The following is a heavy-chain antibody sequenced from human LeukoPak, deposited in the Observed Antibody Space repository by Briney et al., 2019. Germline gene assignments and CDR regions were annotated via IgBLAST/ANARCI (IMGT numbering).Heavy chain of an antibody. Sequence: GGSLRLSCAASGFSFSSYAMHWFRQAPGKGLEWMALISYDASIIYYADSVKGRFTISRDNSKNTLYLQMNSLRAEDTAVYYCARGETTYYYDSSGTNDYWGQGTLVTVSS. CDR3: ARGETTYYYDSSGTNDY. V-gene: IGHV3-30*14. CDR2: ISYDASII. D-gene: IGHD3-22*01. J-gene: IGHJ4*02. CDR1: GFSFSSYA.